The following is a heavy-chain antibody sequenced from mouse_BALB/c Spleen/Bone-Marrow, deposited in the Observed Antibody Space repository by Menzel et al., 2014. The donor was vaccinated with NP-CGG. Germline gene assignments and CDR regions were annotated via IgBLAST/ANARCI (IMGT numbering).Heavy chain of an antibody. D-gene: IGHD2-4*01. J-gene: IGHJ3*01. Sequence: EEQVVASGGGLVKSGGSLTLSCAASGFSFSNYGMSWGRPTPAKRLEWVATIRGDGRYTFHADSVKGRFTISRDNAKNNLFLQLGSLRSEDTALYYCARHAYYDQTEVSFVYWGQGTLVTVSA. CDR2: IRGDGRYT. CDR1: GFSFSNYG. CDR3: ARHAYYDQTEVSFVY. V-gene: IGHV5-9-2*01.